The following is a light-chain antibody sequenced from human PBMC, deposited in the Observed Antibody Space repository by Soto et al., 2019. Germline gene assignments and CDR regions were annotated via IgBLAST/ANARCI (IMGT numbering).Light chain of an antibody. CDR2: GAS. V-gene: IGKV3-15*01. Sequence: EIVMTQSPATLSVSPGERATLSCWASQSVSSNLAWYQQKPGQAPRLLIYGASNRATDISARFSGSGSGTEFTLTISSLQSEDFAVYFCKQYSDWPKTFGQGTKVEI. J-gene: IGKJ1*01. CDR3: KQYSDWPKT. CDR1: QSVSSN.